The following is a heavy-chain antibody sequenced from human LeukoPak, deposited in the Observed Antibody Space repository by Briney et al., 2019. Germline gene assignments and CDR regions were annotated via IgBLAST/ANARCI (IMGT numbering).Heavy chain of an antibody. CDR1: GFAFSDYA. CDR3: AKSASILQWVRYHLDF. Sequence: GGSLRLPCAASGFAFSDYAMSWVRQAPGKGLEWVSGLGGSGDTSYYADSVKGRFTISRDNPRHTLYLQMNSLRAEDTAVYYCAKSASILQWVRYHLDFWGQGALVTVSS. V-gene: IGHV3-23*01. J-gene: IGHJ4*02. D-gene: IGHD6-19*01. CDR2: LGGSGDTS.